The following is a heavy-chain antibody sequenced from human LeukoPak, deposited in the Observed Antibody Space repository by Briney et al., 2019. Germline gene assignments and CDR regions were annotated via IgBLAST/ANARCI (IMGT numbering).Heavy chain of an antibody. V-gene: IGHV3-21*01. CDR3: ARDYYGSGPPNDAFDI. D-gene: IGHD3-10*01. CDR2: ISSSSSYI. Sequence: GGSLRLSRAASGFTFSSYSMNWVRQAPGKGLEWVSSISSSSSYIYYADSVKGRFTISRDNAKNSLYLQMNSLRAEDTAVYYCARDYYGSGPPNDAFDIWGQGTMVTVSS. CDR1: GFTFSSYS. J-gene: IGHJ3*02.